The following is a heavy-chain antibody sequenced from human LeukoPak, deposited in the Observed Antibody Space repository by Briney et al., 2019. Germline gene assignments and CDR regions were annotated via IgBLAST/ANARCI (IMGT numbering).Heavy chain of an antibody. V-gene: IGHV3-30*04. J-gene: IGHJ4*02. CDR3: ARGGYSYGLRYYFDY. CDR2: ISYDGSNK. D-gene: IGHD5-18*01. CDR1: GFTFSSYA. Sequence: PGGSLRLSCAASGFTFSSYAMHWVRQAPGKGLEWVAVISYDGSNKYYADSVKGRITISRDNSKNTLYLQMNSLRAEDTAVYYCARGGYSYGLRYYFDYWGQGTLVTVSS.